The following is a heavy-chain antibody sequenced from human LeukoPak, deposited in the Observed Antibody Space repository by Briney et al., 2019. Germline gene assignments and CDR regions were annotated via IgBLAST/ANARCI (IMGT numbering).Heavy chain of an antibody. CDR3: AKDAQRGFDYSNSLDK. CDR2: IWSDGIHS. J-gene: IGHJ4*02. D-gene: IGHD4-11*01. V-gene: IGHV3-33*06. CDR1: GFTFSHYG. Sequence: PGRSLSLSCATSGFTFSHYGMHWVRQAPGKGLEWVAVIWSDGIHSFYGDPVKGRFTISRDNFQRTVYLQMNSLRAEDTAVYYCAKDAQRGFDYSNSLDKWGQGTLVTVSS.